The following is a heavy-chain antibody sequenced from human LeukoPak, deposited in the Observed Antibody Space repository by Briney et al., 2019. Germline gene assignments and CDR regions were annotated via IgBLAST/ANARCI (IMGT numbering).Heavy chain of an antibody. CDR3: AKDSDIGDYYTFQNS. J-gene: IGHJ4*02. D-gene: IGHD4-17*01. Sequence: GGSLRLSCAASGFTFSAYAMSWVRQAPGKGLEWVSTLSGTSGKVRYADSVRGRFTISRDNPENTLYLQMNSLRAEDTALYYCAKDSDIGDYYTFQNSWGQGALVTVSS. V-gene: IGHV3-23*01. CDR1: GFTFSAYA. CDR2: LSGTSGKV.